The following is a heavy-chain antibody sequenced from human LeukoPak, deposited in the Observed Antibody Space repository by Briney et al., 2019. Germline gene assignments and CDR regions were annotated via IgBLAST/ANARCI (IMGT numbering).Heavy chain of an antibody. CDR3: ARDVGSSGWYLY. V-gene: IGHV3-7*01. CDR1: GFTFSSYW. CDR2: IKPDGSEK. J-gene: IGHJ4*02. Sequence: GGSLRLSCAASGFTFSSYWMGWVRQAPGKGLEWVANIKPDGSEKYYVDSVKGRFTISRGNVKNSLDLQMNSLRAEDTAVYYCARDVGSSGWYLYWGQGTLVTVSS. D-gene: IGHD6-19*01.